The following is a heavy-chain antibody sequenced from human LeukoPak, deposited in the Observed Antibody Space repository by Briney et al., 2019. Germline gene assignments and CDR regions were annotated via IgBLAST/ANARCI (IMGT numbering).Heavy chain of an antibody. J-gene: IGHJ4*02. CDR3: AREGSSGYYAFDC. Sequence: ASVKVSCKASGGTFISYAISWVRQAPGQGLEWLEGIIPIFGTANYAQKFQGRVTITADESTSTAYMELSSLRSEDTAVYYCAREGSSGYYAFDCWGQGTLVTVSS. CDR1: GGTFISYA. CDR2: IIPIFGTA. D-gene: IGHD3-22*01. V-gene: IGHV1-69*13.